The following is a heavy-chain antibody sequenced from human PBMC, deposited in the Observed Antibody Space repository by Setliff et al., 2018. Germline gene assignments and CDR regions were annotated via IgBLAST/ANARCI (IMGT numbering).Heavy chain of an antibody. Sequence: SETLSLTCAVYGGSLSGYYWSWIRQTPVKGLEWSGEINHLGGTNYNPSLKSRLTISVDTSKNQFSLRLTSVTAADTAIYYCARVRNTQNGFFDYWSQGTLVTVSS. D-gene: IGHD1-1*01. J-gene: IGHJ4*02. CDR3: ARVRNTQNGFFDY. CDR1: GGSLSGYY. V-gene: IGHV4-34*01. CDR2: INHLGGT.